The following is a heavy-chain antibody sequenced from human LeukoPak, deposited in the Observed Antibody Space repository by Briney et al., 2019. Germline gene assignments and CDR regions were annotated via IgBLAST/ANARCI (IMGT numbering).Heavy chain of an antibody. V-gene: IGHV4-31*03. CDR3: ARDQTGYGPIDY. J-gene: IGHJ4*02. D-gene: IGHD3-9*01. Sequence: SQTLSLTCTVSGGSISSGGHFWSWIRQHPGKGLEWIGSIYYSGSTYYNPSLKSRVTISVDTSEKQFSLKLSSVTAADTAVYYCARDQTGYGPIDYWGQGTLVTVSS. CDR2: IYYSGST. CDR1: GGSISSGGHF.